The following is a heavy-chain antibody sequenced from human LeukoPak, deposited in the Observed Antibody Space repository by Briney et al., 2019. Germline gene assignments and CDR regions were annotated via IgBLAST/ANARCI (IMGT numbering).Heavy chain of an antibody. J-gene: IGHJ5*02. D-gene: IGHD2-15*01. V-gene: IGHV5-51*01. CDR3: ARQEYCSGGSCYTWFDP. CDR1: GYSINNYW. Sequence: GESLKISCKGSGYSINNYWIGWVRQMPGKGLEWMGIIYPADSDIRYSPSFQGQVTISADKSISTVYLQWSSLKASDAAMYYCARQEYCSGGSCYTWFDPWGQGTLVTVSS. CDR2: IYPADSDI.